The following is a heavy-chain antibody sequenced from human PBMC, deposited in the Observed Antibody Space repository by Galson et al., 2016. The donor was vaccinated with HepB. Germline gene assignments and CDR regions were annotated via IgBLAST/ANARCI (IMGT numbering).Heavy chain of an antibody. D-gene: IGHD3-16*01. CDR1: GLTFSSSW. CDR3: ARGASWGRYDY. CDR2: INQDGSVK. J-gene: IGHJ4*02. Sequence: SLRLSCAASGLTFSSSWMTWVRQAPGKGLEWVANINQDGSVKNYVDAVKGRFSISRDNAKNSAYLEMNNLRAGDTAVYYCARGASWGRYDYWGQGTLVTVSS. V-gene: IGHV3-7*01.